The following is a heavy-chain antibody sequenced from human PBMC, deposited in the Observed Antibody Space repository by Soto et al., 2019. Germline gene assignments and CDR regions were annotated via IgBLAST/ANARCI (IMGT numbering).Heavy chain of an antibody. V-gene: IGHV3-48*02. D-gene: IGHD2-15*01. Sequence: GGSLRLSCAASGFTFSSYSMNWVRQAPGKGLEWVSYISSSSSTIYYADSVKGRFTISRDNAKNSLYLQMNSLRDEDTAVYYCASCRQTSALMDVWGQGTTVTVSS. CDR1: GFTFSSYS. CDR2: ISSSSSTI. J-gene: IGHJ6*02. CDR3: ASCRQTSALMDV.